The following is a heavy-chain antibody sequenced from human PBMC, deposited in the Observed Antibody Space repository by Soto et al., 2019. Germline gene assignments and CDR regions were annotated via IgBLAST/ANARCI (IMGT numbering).Heavy chain of an antibody. V-gene: IGHV5-10-1*01. CDR3: ARLDSSPVATHYGMDV. CDR1: GYSFTSYW. CDR2: IDPSDSYT. D-gene: IGHD6-19*01. Sequence: PGESLKIYCKGSGYSFTSYWISWVRQMPGKGLEWKGRIDPSDSYTNYSPSFQGHVTISADKSISTAYLQWSSLKASDTAMYYCARLDSSPVATHYGMDVWGQGTTVTVSS. J-gene: IGHJ6*02.